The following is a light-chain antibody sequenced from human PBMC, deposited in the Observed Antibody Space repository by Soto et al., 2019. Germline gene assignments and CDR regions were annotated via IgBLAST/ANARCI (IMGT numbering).Light chain of an antibody. J-gene: IGKJ4*01. V-gene: IGKV1-27*01. CDR1: QGISNY. CDR2: AAS. CDR3: QKYNSAPLT. Sequence: DIQMTQSPSSRSASVGDSVTITSRESQGISNYLAWYQQKPGKVPKLLIYAASTLQSGVPSRFSGSGSGTDFTLTISSLQPEDVATYYCQKYNSAPLTFGGGTKVEIK.